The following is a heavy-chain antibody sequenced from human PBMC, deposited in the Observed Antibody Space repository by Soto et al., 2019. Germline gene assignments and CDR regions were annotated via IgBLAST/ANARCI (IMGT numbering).Heavy chain of an antibody. V-gene: IGHV3-15*01. CDR3: TTDSYITSIIVRFDY. CDR1: RLTLYISA. D-gene: IGHD3-22*01. Sequence: LGLACASSRLTLYISAIALFFQTPGKGLEWVGCVKSKNDGGTTDFAASVKGRFAISRDDSKNMVYLEMNSLQTEDTAIYYCTTDSYITSIIVRFDYWGHGTLVTVSS. CDR2: VKSKNDGGTT. J-gene: IGHJ4*01.